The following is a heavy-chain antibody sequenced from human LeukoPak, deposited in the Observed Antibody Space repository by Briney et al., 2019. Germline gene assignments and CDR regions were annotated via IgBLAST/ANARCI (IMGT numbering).Heavy chain of an antibody. Sequence: PSETLSLTCTVSGGSISSYYWSWIRQPPGKGLEWIGEINHSGSTNYNPSLKSRVTISVDTSKNQFSLKLSSVTAADTAVYYCARIAPPRRIAARPERDYWGQGTLVTVSS. CDR3: ARIAPPRRIAARPERDY. D-gene: IGHD6-6*01. CDR2: INHSGST. CDR1: GGSISSYY. J-gene: IGHJ4*02. V-gene: IGHV4-34*01.